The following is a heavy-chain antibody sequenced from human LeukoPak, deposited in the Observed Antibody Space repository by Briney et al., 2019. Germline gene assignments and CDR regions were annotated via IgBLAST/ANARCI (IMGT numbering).Heavy chain of an antibody. D-gene: IGHD3-22*01. Sequence: TGGSLRLSRAASGFTFSSYWMHWVRQAPGKGLVWVSRINSDGSSTSYADSVKGRFTISRDNAKNTLYLQMNSLRAEDTAVYYCARSKGDSSGYYYHYFDYWGQGTLVTVSS. V-gene: IGHV3-74*01. CDR3: ARSKGDSSGYYYHYFDY. CDR2: INSDGSST. J-gene: IGHJ4*02. CDR1: GFTFSSYW.